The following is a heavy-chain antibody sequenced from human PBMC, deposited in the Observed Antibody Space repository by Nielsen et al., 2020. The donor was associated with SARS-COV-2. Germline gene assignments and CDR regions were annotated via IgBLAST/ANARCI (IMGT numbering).Heavy chain of an antibody. CDR1: GGSISSYY. CDR2: IYYSGST. V-gene: IGHV4-59*08. Sequence: GSLRLSCTVSGGSISSYYWSWIRQPPGKGLEWIGYIYYSGSTNYNPSLKSRVTISVDTSKNQFSLKLSSVTAADTAVYYCARLSDYFDYWGQGTLVTVSS. J-gene: IGHJ4*02. CDR3: ARLSDYFDY.